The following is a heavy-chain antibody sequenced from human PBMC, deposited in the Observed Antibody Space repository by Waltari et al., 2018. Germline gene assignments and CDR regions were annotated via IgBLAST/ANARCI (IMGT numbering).Heavy chain of an antibody. V-gene: IGHV4-30-4*08. D-gene: IGHD6-19*01. CDR3: AREDGWGRAFDI. Sequence: QVQLQESGPGLVKPSQTLSLTCTVSGGSISSGDYYWSWIRQPPGKGLEWIGYIYYSGCTYSTPSLSSRVTISVATSKNQFSLKLSSVTAADTAVYYCAREDGWGRAFDIWGQGTMVTVSS. CDR1: GGSISSGDYY. CDR2: IYYSGCT. J-gene: IGHJ3*02.